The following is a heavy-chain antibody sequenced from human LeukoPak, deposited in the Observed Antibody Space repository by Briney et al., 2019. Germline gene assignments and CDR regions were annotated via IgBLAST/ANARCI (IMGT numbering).Heavy chain of an antibody. D-gene: IGHD3-22*01. CDR3: AREYYYDSSGAAPLDY. V-gene: IGHV1-18*01. Sequence: GASVKVSCKASGYTFTSYGISWVRQAPGQGLEWMGWISAYNGNTKYAQKVQGRVTMTTGTSTSTAYMELRSLRSDDTAVYYCAREYYYDSSGAAPLDYWGQGTLVTVSS. CDR2: ISAYNGNT. CDR1: GYTFTSYG. J-gene: IGHJ4*02.